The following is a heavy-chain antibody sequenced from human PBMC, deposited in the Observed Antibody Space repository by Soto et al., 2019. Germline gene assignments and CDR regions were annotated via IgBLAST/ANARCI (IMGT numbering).Heavy chain of an antibody. J-gene: IGHJ2*01. CDR2: IIPILGIA. D-gene: IGHD3-10*01. CDR3: ARDQGYGSGRDWYFDL. Sequence: QVQLVQSGAEVKKPGSSVKVSCKASGGTFSSYTISWVRQAPGQGLEWMGRIIPILGIANYAQKFQGRVTLTADNSTSTAYMELSSLRSEDTAVYYCARDQGYGSGRDWYFDLWGRGTLVTVSS. V-gene: IGHV1-69*08. CDR1: GGTFSSYT.